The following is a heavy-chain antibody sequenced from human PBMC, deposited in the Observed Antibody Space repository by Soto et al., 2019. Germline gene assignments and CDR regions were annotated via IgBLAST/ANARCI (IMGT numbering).Heavy chain of an antibody. CDR3: ARNYGSGRINWFDP. CDR2: ICYSVST. J-gene: IGHJ5*02. Sequence: PSEPQSLTYTVSGGSIIGSSYYWGWIHQPPGKGLEWIVSICYSVSTYYNPSLKSRVTVSVDTSKNQFSLKLSSVTAADTAVYYCARNYGSGRINWFDPWGQGTLVTGSS. CDR1: GGSIIGSSYY. V-gene: IGHV4-39*01. D-gene: IGHD3-10*01.